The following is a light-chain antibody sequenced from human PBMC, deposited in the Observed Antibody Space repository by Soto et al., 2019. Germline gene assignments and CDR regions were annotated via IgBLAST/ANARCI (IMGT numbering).Light chain of an antibody. V-gene: IGKV3-15*01. J-gene: IGKJ5*01. Sequence: EIVMTQSPSTLSVSPGERSTLCCMASQSIRNNLAWYQQKPGQAPRLLIYGASTRATGIPARFSGSGSGTDFTLTISSLQSEDFAVYYCQQRSNWPPITFGHGTRLEIK. CDR1: QSIRNN. CDR3: QQRSNWPPIT. CDR2: GAS.